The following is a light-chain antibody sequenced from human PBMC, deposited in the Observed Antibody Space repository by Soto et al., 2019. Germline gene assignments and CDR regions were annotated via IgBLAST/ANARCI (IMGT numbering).Light chain of an antibody. J-gene: IGLJ1*01. CDR2: DVS. V-gene: IGLV2-11*01. CDR1: SSDVGGYNY. Sequence: QSVLNKAGSVSGSHGRGGSISCTGTSSDVGGYNYVSWYQQHPGKAPKLMIYDVSKRPSGVPDRFSGSKSGNTASLTISGLQAEDEADYYCRSYAGSYTYVFGTGTKVTVL. CDR3: RSYAGSYTYV.